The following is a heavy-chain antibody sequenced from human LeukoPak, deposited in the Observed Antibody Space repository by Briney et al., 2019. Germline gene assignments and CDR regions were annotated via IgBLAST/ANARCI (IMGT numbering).Heavy chain of an antibody. V-gene: IGHV3-21*04. Sequence: GGSLRLYCAASGVTFDDYGMHWVRQAPGTGLEWVSSISSGSSYIYYADSVKGRFTISRDNAKNSLYLQMTSLRAEDTAVYYCARGRKYTSGYRVTELGSGYSDYWGQGTLVTVSS. D-gene: IGHD5-18*01. CDR1: GVTFDDYG. J-gene: IGHJ4*02. CDR3: ARGRKYTSGYRVTELGSGYSDY. CDR2: ISSGSSYI.